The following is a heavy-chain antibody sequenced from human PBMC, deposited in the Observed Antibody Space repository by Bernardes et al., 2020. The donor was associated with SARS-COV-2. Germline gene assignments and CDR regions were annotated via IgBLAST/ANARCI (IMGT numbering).Heavy chain of an antibody. CDR2: ITDDGNKK. Sequence: GGSLRLSCAASGFSFSYYGMHWVRQAPGKGLEWVTIITDDGNKKRYADSVQGRFTISRDNSKKTVYLKMNNLRNEDTAVYYCAKAIATMGYYIDNWGQGTLVSVSS. CDR3: AKAIATMGYYIDN. D-gene: IGHD2-21*01. V-gene: IGHV3-30*18. CDR1: GFSFSYYG. J-gene: IGHJ4*02.